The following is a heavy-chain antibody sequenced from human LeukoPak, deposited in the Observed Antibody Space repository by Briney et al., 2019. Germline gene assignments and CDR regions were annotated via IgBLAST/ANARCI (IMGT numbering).Heavy chain of an antibody. D-gene: IGHD5-12*01. CDR1: GGSISSGDYY. CDR2: IYYSGST. V-gene: IGHV4-30-4*01. J-gene: IGHJ4*02. Sequence: PSETLSLTCTVSGGSISSGDYYWSWIRQPPGKGLEWIGYIYYSGSTYYNPSLKSRVTISVDTSKNQFSLKLSSVTAADTAVYYCARDRCSGLSDYWGQGTLVTVSS. CDR3: ARDRCSGLSDY.